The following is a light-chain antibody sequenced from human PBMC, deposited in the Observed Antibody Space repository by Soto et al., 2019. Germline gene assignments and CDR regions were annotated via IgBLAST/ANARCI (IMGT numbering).Light chain of an antibody. CDR2: AAS. Sequence: EIQMTQSPSSLSASVGDRFTITCRSSQSISSYLNWYQQKPGKAPKLLIYAASSLQSGVPSRFSGSGSGTDFTLTISSLQPEDFATYYCQQSYSTPQVTFGQGTRPAI. J-gene: IGKJ5*01. V-gene: IGKV1-39*01. CDR3: QQSYSTPQVT. CDR1: QSISSY.